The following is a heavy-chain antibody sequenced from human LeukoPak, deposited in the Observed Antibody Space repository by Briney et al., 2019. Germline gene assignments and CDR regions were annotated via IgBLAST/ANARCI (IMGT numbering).Heavy chain of an antibody. CDR2: INTDTGIP. J-gene: IGHJ5*02. D-gene: IGHD3-10*01. Sequence: ASVKVSCKTSGYTFTTYGINWVRQAPGRGLEWMGWINTDTGIPTYAQGFTGRFVFSLDTSVSTAYLQISSLETDDTAVYYCARGETGVSLDPWGQGTLVTVSS. V-gene: IGHV7-4-1*02. CDR3: ARGETGVSLDP. CDR1: GYTFTTYG.